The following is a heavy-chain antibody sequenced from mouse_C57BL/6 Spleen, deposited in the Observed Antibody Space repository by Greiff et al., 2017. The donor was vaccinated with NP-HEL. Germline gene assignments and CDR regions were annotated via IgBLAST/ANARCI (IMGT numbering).Heavy chain of an antibody. J-gene: IGHJ3*01. V-gene: IGHV1-82*01. CDR3: AKEGDCYDVFAALAY. CDR1: GYAFSSSW. CDR2: IYPGDGAI. Sequence: VQLQQSGPALVKPGASVKISCKASGYAFSSSWMNWVQQRPGKGLEWIGRIYPGDGAINYNGKFKGKATLTADKSSSTAYLQLSSLACEDSAVYFCAKEGDCYDVFAALAYWGQGTLVTVSS. D-gene: IGHD1-1*01.